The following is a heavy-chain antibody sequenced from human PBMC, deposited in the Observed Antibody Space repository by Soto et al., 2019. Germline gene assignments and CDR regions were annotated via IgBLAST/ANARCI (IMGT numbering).Heavy chain of an antibody. V-gene: IGHV2-5*01. CDR3: AHRRLGDTSTDYKGLDV. CDR2: VHWNDDK. J-gene: IGHJ6*02. Sequence: SGPTLVNPTHTLTLTCTFSGFSLSTTGEGVFWIRQPPGKAPDWLALVHWNDDKRYSPSLRPRLTIRKDTSRNQVVLSLTNLDDVEACTYYCAHRRLGDTSTDYKGLDVCGQGITVTFSS. D-gene: IGHD3-3*01. CDR1: GFSLSTTGEG.